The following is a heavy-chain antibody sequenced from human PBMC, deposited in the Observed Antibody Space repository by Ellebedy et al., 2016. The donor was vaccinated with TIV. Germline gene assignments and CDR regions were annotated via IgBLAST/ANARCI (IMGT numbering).Heavy chain of an antibody. CDR3: ATSYNNNDEGYYFDY. J-gene: IGHJ4*02. V-gene: IGHV1-24*01. CDR2: FNPEDGKI. CDR1: GNTLTELS. D-gene: IGHD1-14*01. Sequence: AASVKVSCKVSGNTLTELSIHWVRQAPGKGLEWMGGFNPEDGKILYAQRLQGRVTMTEDTSTDTAYMELSTLRSDDTAVFYCATSYNNNDEGYYFDYWGQGTLVTVSS.